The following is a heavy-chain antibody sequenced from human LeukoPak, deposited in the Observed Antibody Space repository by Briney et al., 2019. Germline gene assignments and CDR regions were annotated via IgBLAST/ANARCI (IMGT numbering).Heavy chain of an antibody. CDR1: GGSFSGYY. Sequence: SETLSLTCAVYGGSFSGYYWSWIRQPPGKGLEWIGEINHSGSTNYNPSLKSRVTISVDTSKNQFSLKLSSVTAVDTAVYYCARKLGIFTVTTAFDYWGQGTLVTVSS. V-gene: IGHV4-34*01. D-gene: IGHD4-17*01. CDR2: INHSGST. J-gene: IGHJ4*02. CDR3: ARKLGIFTVTTAFDY.